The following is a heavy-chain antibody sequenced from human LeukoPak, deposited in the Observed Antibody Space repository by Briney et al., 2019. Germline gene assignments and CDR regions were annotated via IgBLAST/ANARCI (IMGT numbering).Heavy chain of an antibody. CDR2: ISTSSGTR. CDR1: GFTFSRNN. CDR3: AKDARGSGSYYTHGWFDP. Sequence: GGSLRLSCAASGFTFSRNNMNWVRQAPGKGLEWISYISTSSGTRYYADSVKGRFTISRDNAKNSLYLQMNSLRAEDTALYYCAKDARGSGSYYTHGWFDPWGQGTLVTVSS. V-gene: IGHV3-48*04. J-gene: IGHJ5*02. D-gene: IGHD3-10*01.